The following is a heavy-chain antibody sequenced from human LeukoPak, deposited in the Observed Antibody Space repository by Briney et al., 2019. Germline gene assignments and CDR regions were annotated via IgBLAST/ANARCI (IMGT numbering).Heavy chain of an antibody. CDR2: ITGSDDRT. V-gene: IGHV3-23*01. CDR3: AKGPQLNSGYHPNY. CDR1: GFTFSSAA. Sequence: GGSLRLSCAASGFTFSSAAMTWVRQAPGKGLEWVSTITGSDDRTYYGDSVKGRFPISRDYSKNTLHLQMNSLRVEDTAIYYCAKGPQLNSGYHPNYWGQGILVTVSS. D-gene: IGHD3-22*01. J-gene: IGHJ4*02.